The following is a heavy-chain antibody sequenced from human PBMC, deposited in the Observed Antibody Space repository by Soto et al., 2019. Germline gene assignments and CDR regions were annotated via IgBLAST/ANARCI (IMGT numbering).Heavy chain of an antibody. D-gene: IGHD6-13*01. CDR1: GGTFSSYA. J-gene: IGHJ6*02. V-gene: IGHV1-69*06. CDR3: ARDPSSSSWSNYYYYGMDA. Sequence: QVQLVQSGAEVKKPGSSVKVSCKASGGTFSSYAVNWVRQAPGQGLEWMGGIIPIFGSANYAQKFQGRVTITADKSTSTAYMELSSLRSEDTAVYYCARDPSSSSWSNYYYYGMDAWGQGTTVTVSS. CDR2: IIPIFGSA.